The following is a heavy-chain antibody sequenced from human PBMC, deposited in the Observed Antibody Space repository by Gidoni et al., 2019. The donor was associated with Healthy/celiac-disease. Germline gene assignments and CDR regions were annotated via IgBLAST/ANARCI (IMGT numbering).Heavy chain of an antibody. CDR3: ARAQPPYYYDSSGYYYGMDV. Sequence: EVQLVASGGGLVQPGGSLRPSCAASGFTFSRYDMHWVRQAKGKGLEWVSAIGTAGDTYYPGSVKGRFTISRENAKNSLYLQMNSLRAGDTAVYYCARAQPPYYYDSSGYYYGMDVWGQGTTVTVSS. V-gene: IGHV3-13*01. CDR1: GFTFSRYD. J-gene: IGHJ6*02. D-gene: IGHD3-22*01. CDR2: IGTAGDT.